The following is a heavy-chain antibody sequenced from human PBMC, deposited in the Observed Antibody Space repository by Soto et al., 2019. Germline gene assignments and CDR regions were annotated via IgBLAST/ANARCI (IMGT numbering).Heavy chain of an antibody. CDR2: IIPIFGTA. V-gene: IGHV1-69*13. D-gene: IGHD6-13*01. J-gene: IGHJ4*02. CDR1: GGTFSSYA. CDR3: ARLAAAGPPRFDY. Sequence: SVKVSFKASGGTFSSYAISWVRQAPGQGLEWMGGIIPIFGTANYAQKFQGRVTITADESTSTAYMELSSLRSEDTAVYYCARLAAAGPPRFDYWGQGTLVTVSS.